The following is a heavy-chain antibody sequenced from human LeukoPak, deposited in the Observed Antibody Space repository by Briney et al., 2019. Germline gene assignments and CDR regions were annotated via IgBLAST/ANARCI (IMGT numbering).Heavy chain of an antibody. V-gene: IGHV3-74*01. J-gene: IGHJ4*02. CDR1: AVTLSSYW. CDR2: INSDGTST. CDR3: VAARADFDY. Sequence: GGSLRPSCAASAVTLSSYWTHWVRQAPGKGLVWVSRINSDGTSTTYADPVKGRFTISRDTAKSSLYLQMNSLRAEDTAVYYCVAARADFDYWGQGTLVTVSS. D-gene: IGHD2-15*01.